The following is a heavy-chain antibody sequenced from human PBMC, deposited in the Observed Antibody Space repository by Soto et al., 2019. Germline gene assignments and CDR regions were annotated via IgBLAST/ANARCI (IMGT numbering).Heavy chain of an antibody. Sequence: PXESLELSCAASGFTFSSYGMHWVRQAPGKGLEWVAVISYDGSNKYYADSVKGRFTVSRDNSKNTLYLQMNSLRAEDTAVYYCAKDRPTVIAAAGRYAFDIWGQGTMVTVSS. D-gene: IGHD6-13*01. CDR2: ISYDGSNK. CDR3: AKDRPTVIAAAGRYAFDI. CDR1: GFTFSSYG. V-gene: IGHV3-30*18. J-gene: IGHJ3*02.